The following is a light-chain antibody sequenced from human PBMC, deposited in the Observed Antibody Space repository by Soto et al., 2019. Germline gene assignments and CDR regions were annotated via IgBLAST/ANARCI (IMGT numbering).Light chain of an antibody. CDR1: QSIGTI. Sequence: DIQMTQSPSSLSASIGDRVTITCRASQSIGTILNLYQQKPGKAPKVLIYAASSLQSGVPSRFSGSGSGTEFTLTISSLQPEDFATYYCQQSYYNPSFGQGTRLEIK. J-gene: IGKJ5*01. CDR3: QQSYYNPS. CDR2: AAS. V-gene: IGKV1-39*01.